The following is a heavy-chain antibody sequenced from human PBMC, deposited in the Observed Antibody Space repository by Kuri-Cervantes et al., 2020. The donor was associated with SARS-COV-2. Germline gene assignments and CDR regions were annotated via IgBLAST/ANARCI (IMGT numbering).Heavy chain of an antibody. CDR2: ISSSSSYI. Sequence: GESQKISCAASGFSFSSYSMNWVRQAPGKVLEWVSSISSSSSYIYYADSVKGRFTISRDNAKNSLYLQMNSLRAEDTAVYYCARDSGSDCWGQGTLVTVSS. CDR1: GFSFSSYS. J-gene: IGHJ4*02. CDR3: ARDSGSDC. D-gene: IGHD3-10*01. V-gene: IGHV3-21*01.